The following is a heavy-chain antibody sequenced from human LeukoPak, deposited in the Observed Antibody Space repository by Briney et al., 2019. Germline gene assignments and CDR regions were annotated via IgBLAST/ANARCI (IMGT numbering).Heavy chain of an antibody. CDR1: GFAFSSLD. J-gene: IGHJ4*02. CDR2: IDSSGNI. V-gene: IGHV3-69-1*01. CDR3: ANREPAGD. D-gene: IGHD1-1*01. Sequence: PGGSLRLSCAASGFAFSSLDMGWVRQAPGKGLEWVSAIDSSGNIYYADSVKGRFTISRDDAKSSLYLQMNSLRAEDTAMYYCANREPAGDWGQGTLVTVSS.